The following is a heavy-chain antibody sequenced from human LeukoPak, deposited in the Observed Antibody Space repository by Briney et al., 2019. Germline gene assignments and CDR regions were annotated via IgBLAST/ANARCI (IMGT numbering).Heavy chain of an antibody. D-gene: IGHD6-6*01. CDR2: INAGNGNT. CDR1: GYTFTSYA. CDR3: ARGARYSSSFNY. V-gene: IGHV1-3*01. Sequence: GASVKVSYKASGYTFTSYAMHWVRQAPGQRLEWMGWINAGNGNTKYSQKFQGRVTITRDTSASTAYMELSSLRSEDTAVYYCARGARYSSSFNYWGQGTLVTVSS. J-gene: IGHJ4*02.